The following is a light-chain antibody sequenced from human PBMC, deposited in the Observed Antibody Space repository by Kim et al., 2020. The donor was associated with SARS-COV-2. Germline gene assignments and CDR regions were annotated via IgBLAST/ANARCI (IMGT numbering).Light chain of an antibody. V-gene: IGLV10-54*04. Sequence: QPATLTCTGNSNKVGYEGAAWLQQHQGHPPKLLTYRNNNRPSGISDRFSASRSGNTASLTISGLQPEDETDYYCSAWDSSLSAWVFGGGTQLTVL. CDR1: SNKVGYEG. J-gene: IGLJ3*02. CDR3: SAWDSSLSAWV. CDR2: RNN.